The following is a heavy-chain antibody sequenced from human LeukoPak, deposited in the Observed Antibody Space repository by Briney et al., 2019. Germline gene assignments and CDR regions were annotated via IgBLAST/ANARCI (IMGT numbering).Heavy chain of an antibody. D-gene: IGHD3-3*01. CDR2: IYYSGST. J-gene: IGHJ4*02. Sequence: SETLSLTCTVSGGSISSYYWSWIRQPPGKGLEWIGYIYYSGSTNYNPSLKSRVTISVDTSKNQFSLKLSSVTAADTAVYYRAGNDFWSGYYKSENDYWGQGTLVTVSS. CDR3: AGNDFWSGYYKSENDY. V-gene: IGHV4-59*01. CDR1: GGSISSYY.